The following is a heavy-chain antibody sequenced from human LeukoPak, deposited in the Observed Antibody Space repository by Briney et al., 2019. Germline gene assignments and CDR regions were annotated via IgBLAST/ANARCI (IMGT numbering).Heavy chain of an antibody. CDR2: IHHSGST. D-gene: IGHD4-17*01. Sequence: SGTLSLTCAVSIYSISSGYYWGWIRQPPGKGLEWIGSIHHSGSTYYNPSLKSRVTISVDTSNNQFSLKLTSVTAADTALYYCARINGDYLIDYWGQGTLVTVSS. CDR3: ARINGDYLIDY. V-gene: IGHV4-38-2*01. J-gene: IGHJ4*02. CDR1: IYSISSGYY.